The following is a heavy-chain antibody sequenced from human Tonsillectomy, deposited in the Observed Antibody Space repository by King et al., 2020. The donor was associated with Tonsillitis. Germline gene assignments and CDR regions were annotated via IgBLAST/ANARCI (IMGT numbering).Heavy chain of an antibody. V-gene: IGHV1-24*01. CDR2: FDPEDDGT. CDR1: GYTLAELS. J-gene: IGHJ4*02. D-gene: IGHD3-3*01. Sequence: QLVQSGAGVKKPGASLKVSCKVSGYTLAELSMHWVRQAPGKGLEWMGGFDPEDDGTIYAQKLQGRVTMTEDTSTDPAFMELSSLRPEDTAVYYCATEIWSVYFHYWGQGTLVTVSS. CDR3: ATEIWSVYFHY.